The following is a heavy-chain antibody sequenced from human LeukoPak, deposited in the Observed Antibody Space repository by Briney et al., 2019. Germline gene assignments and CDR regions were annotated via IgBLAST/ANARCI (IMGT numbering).Heavy chain of an antibody. V-gene: IGHV3-30-3*01. CDR3: ARGFRGSWNNWFDP. CDR2: ISYDGSNK. CDR1: GFTFSSYA. Sequence: PGGSLRLSCAASGFTFSSYAMHWVRQAPGKGLEWVAVISYDGSNKYYADSVKGRFTISRDNSKNTLYLQMNSLRAEDTAVYYCARGFRGSWNNWFDPWGQGTLVTVSP. J-gene: IGHJ5*02. D-gene: IGHD2-15*01.